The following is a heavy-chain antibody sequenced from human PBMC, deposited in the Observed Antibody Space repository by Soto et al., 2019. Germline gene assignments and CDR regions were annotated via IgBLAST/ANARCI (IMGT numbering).Heavy chain of an antibody. CDR1: GYTFTSYA. CDR2: INAGNGNT. D-gene: IGHD3-9*01. Sequence: QVQLVQSGAEVKKPGASVKVSYKASGYTFTSYAMHWVRQAPGQRLEWMGWINAGNGNTKYSQKFQGRVTITRDTYASTAYMELSSLRSEDTAVYYCARDLLRYFDWSSYGMDVWGQGTTVTVSS. V-gene: IGHV1-3*01. J-gene: IGHJ6*02. CDR3: ARDLLRYFDWSSYGMDV.